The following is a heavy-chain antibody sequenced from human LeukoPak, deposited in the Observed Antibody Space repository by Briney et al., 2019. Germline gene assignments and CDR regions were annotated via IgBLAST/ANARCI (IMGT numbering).Heavy chain of an antibody. D-gene: IGHD3-22*01. CDR3: ARRAYSSCYDYFDY. V-gene: IGHV4-59*01. CDR2: IYYSGST. J-gene: IGHJ4*02. Sequence: PSETLSLTCTVSGGSISSYYWSWIRQPPGEGLEWIGYIYYSGSTNYNPSLKSRVTISVDTSKNQFSLNLSSVTAADTAVYYCARRAYSSCYDYFDYWGQGTLVTVSS. CDR1: GGSISSYY.